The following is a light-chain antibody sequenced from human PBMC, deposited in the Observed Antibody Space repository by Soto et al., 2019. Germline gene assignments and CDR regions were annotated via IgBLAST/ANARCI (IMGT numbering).Light chain of an antibody. CDR1: QGIRNY. Sequence: DIQMTQSPSSLSASVGDRVTITCRASQGIRNYLAWYQQKPGKVPKVLIYAASTLQSGVPSRFSGSGSATDFTLTISSLQPEDVATYYCQKYNSAPRTFGQGTKVEIK. V-gene: IGKV1-27*01. CDR2: AAS. CDR3: QKYNSAPRT. J-gene: IGKJ1*01.